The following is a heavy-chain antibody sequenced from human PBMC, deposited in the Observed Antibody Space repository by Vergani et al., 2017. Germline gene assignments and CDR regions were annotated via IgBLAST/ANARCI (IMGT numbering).Heavy chain of an antibody. Sequence: VQLVESGGGLVKPGGSLRLSCAASGFTFSDFSMSWVRQAPGKGLEWVAFIGSSGPYINYADSVKGRFIISRDNTNNSLFLQLRSLRAGAAAVDYCARDCTRGGCPYNYGMDVWGQGATVTVSS. CDR3: ARDCTRGGCPYNYGMDV. V-gene: IGHV3-21*06. CDR1: GFTFSDFS. J-gene: IGHJ6*02. CDR2: IGSSGPYI. D-gene: IGHD2-8*01.